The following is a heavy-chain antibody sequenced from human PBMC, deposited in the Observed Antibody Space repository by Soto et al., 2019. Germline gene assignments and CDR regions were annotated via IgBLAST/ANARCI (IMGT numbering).Heavy chain of an antibody. J-gene: IGHJ4*02. CDR3: ARVLRFYGSGYYGY. V-gene: IGHV1-3*01. CDR2: INAGNGNT. Sequence: GASVKVSCKASGYTFTSYAMHWVRQAPGQRLEWMGWINAGNGNTKYSQKFQGRVTITRDTSASTAYMELSSLRSEDTAVYYCARVLRFYGSGYYGYWGQGTLVTVSS. CDR1: GYTFTSYA. D-gene: IGHD3-22*01.